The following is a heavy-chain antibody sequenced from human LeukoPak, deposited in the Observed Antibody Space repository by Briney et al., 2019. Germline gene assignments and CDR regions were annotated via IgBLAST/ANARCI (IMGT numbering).Heavy chain of an antibody. CDR3: ARAPDYYDSSGYYEYFQH. V-gene: IGHV3-20*04. CDR1: GFTFDDYG. CDR2: INWNGGST. D-gene: IGHD3-22*01. J-gene: IGHJ1*01. Sequence: PGGSLRLSCAGSGFTFDDYGMSWVRQAPGKGLEWVSGINWNGGSTGYADSVKGRFTISRDNAKNSLYLQMNSLRAEDTALYYCARAPDYYDSSGYYEYFQHWGQGTLVTVSS.